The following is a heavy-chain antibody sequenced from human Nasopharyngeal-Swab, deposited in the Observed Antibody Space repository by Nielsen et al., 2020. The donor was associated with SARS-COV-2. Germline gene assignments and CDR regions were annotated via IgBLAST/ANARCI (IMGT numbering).Heavy chain of an antibody. CDR3: ARLETVPDY. Sequence: GESLKISCKASGYSFTTYWIAWVRQIPGKGLEWMGIINPPDSDTRYSPSFQGQVTISADKSISTAYLQWSSLKASDTAMYYCARLETVPDYWGQGTLVTVSS. D-gene: IGHD4-11*01. CDR1: GYSFTTYW. CDR2: INPPDSDT. J-gene: IGHJ4*02. V-gene: IGHV5-51*01.